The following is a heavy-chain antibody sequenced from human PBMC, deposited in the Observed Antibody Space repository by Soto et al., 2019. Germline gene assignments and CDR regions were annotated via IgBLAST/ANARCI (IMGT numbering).Heavy chain of an antibody. J-gene: IGHJ3*02. Sequence: QVQLQESGPGLVKPSQTLSLTCTVSGGSISSGGYYWSWIRQHPGKGLEWIGYIYYSGSTYYNPSLKSRVTISVDTSKNQFSLKLSSVTAADTAVYYCARVPWYCSSTSCYEVVYAFDIWGQGTMVTVSS. CDR2: IYYSGST. CDR1: GGSISSGGYY. V-gene: IGHV4-31*03. D-gene: IGHD2-2*01. CDR3: ARVPWYCSSTSCYEVVYAFDI.